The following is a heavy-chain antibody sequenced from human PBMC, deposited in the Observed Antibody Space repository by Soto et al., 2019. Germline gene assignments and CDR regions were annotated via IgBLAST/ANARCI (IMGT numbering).Heavy chain of an antibody. CDR3: AREIRRDGYIYFDY. J-gene: IGHJ4*02. Sequence: PSETLSLTCTVSGGSISSGGYYWSWIRQHPGKGLEWIGYIYYSGSTYYNPSLKSRVTISVDTSKNQFSLKLSSVTAADTAVYYCAREIRRDGYIYFDYWGQGTLVTVSS. CDR2: IYYSGST. D-gene: IGHD5-12*01. CDR1: GGSISSGGYY. V-gene: IGHV4-31*03.